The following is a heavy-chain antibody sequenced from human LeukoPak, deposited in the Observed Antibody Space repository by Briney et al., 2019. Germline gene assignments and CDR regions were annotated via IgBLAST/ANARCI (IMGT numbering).Heavy chain of an antibody. CDR2: TKQDGSEK. D-gene: IGHD2-2*01. Sequence: GGSLRLSCAASGFTFSSYWMSWVRQAPGKGLEWVANTKQDGSEKYYVDSLKGRFTISRDNAKNSLYLQMNSLGAEDTAVYYCARRQCSSISCYYAFDIWGQGTMVTVSS. V-gene: IGHV3-7*01. J-gene: IGHJ3*02. CDR1: GFTFSSYW. CDR3: ARRQCSSISCYYAFDI.